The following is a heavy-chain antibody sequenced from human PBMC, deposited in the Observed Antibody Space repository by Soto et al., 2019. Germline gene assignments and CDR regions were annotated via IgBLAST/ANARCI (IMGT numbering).Heavy chain of an antibody. J-gene: IGHJ6*02. CDR2: IYYSGST. V-gene: IGHV4-39*01. CDR3: ARHGGVAARPWYYYYYYGMDG. D-gene: IGHD6-6*01. Sequence: PSETLALTCTVSGGSISSSSYYWGWIRQPPGKGLEWIGSIYYSGSTYYNPSLKSRVTISVDTSKNQFSLKLSSVTAADTAVYYCARHGGVAARPWYYYYYYGMDGWGQGNTVTVSS. CDR1: GGSISSSSYY.